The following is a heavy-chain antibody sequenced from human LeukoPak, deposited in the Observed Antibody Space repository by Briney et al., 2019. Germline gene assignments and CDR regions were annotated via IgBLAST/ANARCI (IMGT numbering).Heavy chain of an antibody. D-gene: IGHD2-15*01. V-gene: IGHV1-2*06. Sequence: AASVKVSCKASGYTFTGYYMHWVRQAPGQGLEWMGRINPNSGGTNYAQKFQGRVTMTRDTSISTAYMELSRLRSDDTAVYYCAREVERLVVVAATPVDDNYWGQGTLVTVSS. CDR1: GYTFTGYY. CDR3: AREVERLVVVAATPVDDNY. CDR2: INPNSGGT. J-gene: IGHJ4*02.